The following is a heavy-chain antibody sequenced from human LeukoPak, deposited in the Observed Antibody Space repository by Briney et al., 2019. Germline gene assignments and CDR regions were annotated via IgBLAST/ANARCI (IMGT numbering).Heavy chain of an antibody. V-gene: IGHV3-7*01. J-gene: IGHJ4*02. Sequence: GGSLRLSCAASGFTFSSYWMSWVRQAPGKGLEWVANIKQDGSEKYYVDSVKGRFTISRDNAKNSLYLQMNSLRAEDTAVYYCASATPVTTFGVAHWGQGTLVTVSS. CDR3: ASATPVTTFGVAH. CDR1: GFTFSSYW. D-gene: IGHD3-3*01. CDR2: IKQDGSEK.